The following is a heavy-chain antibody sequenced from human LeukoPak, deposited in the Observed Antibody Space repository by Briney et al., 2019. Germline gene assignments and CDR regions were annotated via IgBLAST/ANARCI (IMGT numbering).Heavy chain of an antibody. V-gene: IGHV4-39*07. CDR1: GGSISSSSYY. Sequence: PSETLSLTCTVSGGSISSSSYYWGWIRQPPGKGLEWIGSIYYSGSTYYNPSLKSRVTISVDTSKNQFSLKLSSVTAADTAVYYCARVGRWLQLDYWGQGTLVTVSS. CDR3: ARVGRWLQLDY. J-gene: IGHJ4*02. D-gene: IGHD5-24*01. CDR2: IYYSGST.